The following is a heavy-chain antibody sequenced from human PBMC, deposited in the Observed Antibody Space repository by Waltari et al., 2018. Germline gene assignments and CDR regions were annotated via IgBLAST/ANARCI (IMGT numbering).Heavy chain of an antibody. Sequence: EVQLVESGGGLVQPGGSLRLSCAASGFTFSSYWMSWVRQAPGKGLEWVANIKQDGSEKYYVDSVKGRFTISRDNAKNSLYLQMNSLRAEDTAVYYCARSRRNGHGEVNYFDYWGQGTLVTVSS. CDR3: ARSRRNGHGEVNYFDY. D-gene: IGHD3-10*01. CDR2: IKQDGSEK. J-gene: IGHJ4*02. CDR1: GFTFSSYW. V-gene: IGHV3-7*03.